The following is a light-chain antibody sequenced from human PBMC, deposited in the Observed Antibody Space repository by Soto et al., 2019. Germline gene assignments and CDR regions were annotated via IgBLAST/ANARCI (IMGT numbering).Light chain of an antibody. Sequence: EIVLTQSPGTLSLSPGERATLACRASQSVSSSYLAWYQQKPGQATRLLIYGASNRATGIPDRCSGSGSGEDFTLTISRLEPEDFAIYYCQQYGSSPYTFGQGTKLEIK. CDR1: QSVSSSY. CDR2: GAS. V-gene: IGKV3-20*01. J-gene: IGKJ2*01. CDR3: QQYGSSPYT.